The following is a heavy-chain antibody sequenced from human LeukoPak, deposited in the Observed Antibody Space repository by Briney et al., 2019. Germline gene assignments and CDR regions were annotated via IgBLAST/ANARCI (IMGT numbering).Heavy chain of an antibody. J-gene: IGHJ4*02. Sequence: VASVKVSCKASGYIFTTYYMHWVRQAPGQGLEWMAIINPSAGSTTYAQKFQGRVTMTRDTSTSTVYMELSSLRSEDTAVYYCARTRYSDCSEYGLDYWGQGTLVTVSS. CDR3: ARTRYSDCSEYGLDY. CDR1: GYIFTTYY. V-gene: IGHV1-46*01. D-gene: IGHD3-22*01. CDR2: INPSAGST.